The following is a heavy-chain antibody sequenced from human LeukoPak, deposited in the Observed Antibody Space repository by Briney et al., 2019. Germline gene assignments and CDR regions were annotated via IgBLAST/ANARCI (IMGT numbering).Heavy chain of an antibody. Sequence: SLRLSCAPAAVTFSDYYMSWVRQAPRKWLEWVAYISSSSSYTNYTDSVKGRFTISRDNAKNSLYLKMNSLRAEDTAVYYCARDGYGSGTFDYWGQGTLVTVSS. V-gene: IGHV3-11*06. CDR3: ARDGYGSGTFDY. CDR1: AVTFSDYY. CDR2: ISSSSSYT. D-gene: IGHD3-10*01. J-gene: IGHJ4*02.